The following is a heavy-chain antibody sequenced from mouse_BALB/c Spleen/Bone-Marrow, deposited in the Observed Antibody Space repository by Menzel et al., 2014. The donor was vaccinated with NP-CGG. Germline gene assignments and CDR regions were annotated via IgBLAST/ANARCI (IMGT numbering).Heavy chain of an antibody. V-gene: IGHV1S81*02. CDR1: GYTFTSYY. J-gene: IGHJ4*01. CDR2: INPSNGGT. D-gene: IGHD2-12*01. CDR3: TRSRRAMDH. Sequence: QVQLQQSGAGLVKPGASVKLSCKASGYTFTSYYMCWVKQRPGQGLEWIGEINPSNGGTNFNEKFKSKATLTVGKSSSTAYMSLSSLTSEDSAVYYCTRSRRAMDHWGQGTSVTVSS.